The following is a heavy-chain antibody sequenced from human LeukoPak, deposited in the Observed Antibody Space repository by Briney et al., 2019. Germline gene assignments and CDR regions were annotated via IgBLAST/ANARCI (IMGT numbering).Heavy chain of an antibody. J-gene: IGHJ4*02. CDR3: AGRSSGWALDY. V-gene: IGHV4-59*08. D-gene: IGHD6-19*01. CDR2: IYYSGST. Sequence: SETLSLTCTVSGGSISSYYWSWIRQPPGKGLEWIGYIYYSGSTNYNPSLKSRVTISVDTSKNQFSLKLSSVTAADTAVYHCAGRSSGWALDYWGQGTLVTVSS. CDR1: GGSISSYY.